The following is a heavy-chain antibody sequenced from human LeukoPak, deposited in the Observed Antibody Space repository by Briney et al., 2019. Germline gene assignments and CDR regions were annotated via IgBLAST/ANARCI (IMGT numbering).Heavy chain of an antibody. Sequence: GGSLRLSCLASGITFSSSSMSWVRQAPGKGLEWVSVDSVKGRFTISRDNSKNTLYLQMNSLRAEDTAVYYCAKDRYYYGSGSYDNFDYWGQGTLVTVSS. J-gene: IGHJ4*02. CDR1: GITFSSSS. D-gene: IGHD3-10*01. CDR3: AKDRYYYGSGSYDNFDY. V-gene: IGHV3-66*03.